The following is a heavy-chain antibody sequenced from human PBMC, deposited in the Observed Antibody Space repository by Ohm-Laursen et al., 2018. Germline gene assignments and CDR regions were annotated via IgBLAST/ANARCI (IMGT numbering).Heavy chain of an antibody. D-gene: IGHD3-16*02. V-gene: IGHV3-9*01. CDR1: GFKFDDHA. CDR3: ARAGDTSPYRPFAL. J-gene: IGHJ6*04. Sequence: SLRLSCSASGFKFDDHAMHWVRQAPGKGLAWVSSISWNSAAIAYVDSVKGRFTISRDNAKNSLFLQIISLRSEDTALYHCARAGDTSPYRPFALWGKGTLVIASS. CDR2: ISWNSAAI.